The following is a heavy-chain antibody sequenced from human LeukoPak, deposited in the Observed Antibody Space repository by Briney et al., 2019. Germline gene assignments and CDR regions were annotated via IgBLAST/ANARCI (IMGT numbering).Heavy chain of an antibody. J-gene: IGHJ6*03. CDR1: GYTFINYW. V-gene: IGHV5-51*01. CDR3: ARRGRSYYDDTGYPLGDMDV. D-gene: IGHD3-10*01. CDR2: IYPGDSET. Sequence: GESLKISCEGSGYTFINYWIGWVRQMPGKGLEWVAIIYPGDSETRYSPSFEGQVTISADKSISTAFLQWSSLKASDTAIYYCARRGRSYYDDTGYPLGDMDVWGKGTTVTVSS.